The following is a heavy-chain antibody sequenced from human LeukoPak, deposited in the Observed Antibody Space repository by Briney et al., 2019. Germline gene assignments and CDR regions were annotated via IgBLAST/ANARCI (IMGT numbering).Heavy chain of an antibody. J-gene: IGHJ4*01. CDR2: ISWNSGSE. Sequence: PGGSLRLSCAASGFSFDDYAMHWVRQAPGKGLEWVSGISWNSGSEVYADSVKGRFTISRDNAKNSLYLQLNSLRAEDTALYYCAKDIRSSSWYYFDYWGXGTXVXVSS. V-gene: IGHV3-9*01. CDR1: GFSFDDYA. D-gene: IGHD6-13*01. CDR3: AKDIRSSSWYYFDY.